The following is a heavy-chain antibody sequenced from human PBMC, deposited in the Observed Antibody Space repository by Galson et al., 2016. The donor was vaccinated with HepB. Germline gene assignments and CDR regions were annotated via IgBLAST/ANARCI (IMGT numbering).Heavy chain of an antibody. V-gene: IGHV3-43*01. J-gene: IGHJ4*02. CDR3: AKASGSHARYYLDR. CDR2: INWDGRTT. D-gene: IGHD3-3*01. Sequence: SLRLSCATSGFTFDDYIMHWVRQTPEKGLEWVSLINWDGRTTYYADSVQGRFTISRDNNRNSLSLHMNSLKSEDTALYYCAKASGSHARYYLDRWGQGTPVAVSA. CDR1: GFTFDDYI.